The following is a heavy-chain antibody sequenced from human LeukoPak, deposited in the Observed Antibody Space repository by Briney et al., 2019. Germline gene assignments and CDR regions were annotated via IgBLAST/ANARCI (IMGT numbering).Heavy chain of an antibody. CDR1: GDSISSSSYY. CDR3: ARVIGAAPYYFDY. D-gene: IGHD2/OR15-2a*01. Sequence: SETLSLTCSVSGDSISSSSYYWSWIRQPPGKRLEWIGYIYYSGSTNYNLSLKSRLTISLDTSKNQFSLNLSSVTAADTAVYYCARVIGAAPYYFDYWGQGTLVTVSS. J-gene: IGHJ4*02. CDR2: IYYSGST. V-gene: IGHV4-61*01.